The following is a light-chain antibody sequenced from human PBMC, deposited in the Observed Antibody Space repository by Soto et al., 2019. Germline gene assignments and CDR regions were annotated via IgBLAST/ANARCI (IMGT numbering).Light chain of an antibody. CDR3: QQRSNWRIT. CDR2: DAS. J-gene: IGKJ5*01. V-gene: IGKV3-11*01. CDR1: QSVSSY. Sequence: EIVLTQSPATLSLSPGERATLSCRASQSVSSYLSWYQQKPVQDPRLLIYDASNKATGIPARFSGIGSGTYFTLTISSLEPEDFAVYYCQQRSNWRITFGQGTRLEIK.